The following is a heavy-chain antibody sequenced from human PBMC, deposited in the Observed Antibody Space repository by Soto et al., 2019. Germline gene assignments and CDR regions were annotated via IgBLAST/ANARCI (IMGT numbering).Heavy chain of an antibody. D-gene: IGHD6-6*01. CDR3: AKPQKLQYSRSSLHYFYHGMDV. V-gene: IGHV3-30*18. CDR1: GFPLGTYA. CDR2: ISYDGSNE. Sequence: QVQLVESGGAVVQPGRSLRLSCVASGFPLGTYAMHWVRQAPGKGLEWVAVISYDGSNEYYADSVKGRFAISKDNSKNTLYLQMNSLRREDTATYYCAKPQKLQYSRSSLHYFYHGMDVWGQGTTVTVSS. J-gene: IGHJ6*02.